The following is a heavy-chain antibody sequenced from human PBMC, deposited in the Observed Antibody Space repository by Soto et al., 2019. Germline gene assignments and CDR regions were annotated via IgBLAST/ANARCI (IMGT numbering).Heavy chain of an antibody. D-gene: IGHD2-8*01. Sequence: GGSLRLSCAASGFTFSSYAMSWVRQAPGKGLEWVSAISGSGGSTYYADSVKGRFTTSRDNSKNTLYLQMNSLRAEDTAVYYCAKEGGDIVLMVYAYFDYWGQGTLVTVCS. CDR2: ISGSGGST. V-gene: IGHV3-23*01. CDR3: AKEGGDIVLMVYAYFDY. CDR1: GFTFSSYA. J-gene: IGHJ4*02.